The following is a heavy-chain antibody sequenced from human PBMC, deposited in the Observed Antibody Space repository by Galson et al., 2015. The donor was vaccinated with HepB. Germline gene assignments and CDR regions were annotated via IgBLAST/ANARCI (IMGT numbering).Heavy chain of an antibody. J-gene: IGHJ4*02. D-gene: IGHD3-22*01. V-gene: IGHV1-69*04. Sequence: SVKVSCKASGGTFSTYGISWVRQAPGQGLEWMGRIIPILGIANYAQKFQGRVTITADKSTSTAYMELSSLRSEDTAVYYCARGVDGSPLDYWGQGTLVTVSS. CDR2: IIPILGIA. CDR3: ARGVDGSPLDY. CDR1: GGTFSTYG.